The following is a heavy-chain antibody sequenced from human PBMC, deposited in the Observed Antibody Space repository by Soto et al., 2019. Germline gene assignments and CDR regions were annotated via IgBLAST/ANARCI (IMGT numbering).Heavy chain of an antibody. D-gene: IGHD3-3*01. Sequence: QVQLVESGGGVVQPGRSLRLSCAASGFTFSSYGMHWVRQAPGKGLEWVAVISYDGSNKYYADSVKGRFTISRDNSKNTLYLQMNSLRAEDTAVYYCAKDPAYYDFWSGYYDSHYYYGMDVWGQGTTVTVSS. CDR2: ISYDGSNK. CDR1: GFTFSSYG. CDR3: AKDPAYYDFWSGYYDSHYYYGMDV. V-gene: IGHV3-30*18. J-gene: IGHJ6*02.